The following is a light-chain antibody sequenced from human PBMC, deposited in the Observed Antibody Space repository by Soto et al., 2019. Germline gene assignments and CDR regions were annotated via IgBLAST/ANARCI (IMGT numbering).Light chain of an antibody. Sequence: DIQMTQSPSSLSASVGDRVTITCRASQSISTYLNWYQQKPGKAPKLLIYGASSLQSGVPSRFSGSGSGTDFTLTISSLQPEDFATYDCQQSYSTTWTFGQGTKVEIK. V-gene: IGKV1-39*01. CDR2: GAS. CDR3: QQSYSTTWT. CDR1: QSISTY. J-gene: IGKJ1*01.